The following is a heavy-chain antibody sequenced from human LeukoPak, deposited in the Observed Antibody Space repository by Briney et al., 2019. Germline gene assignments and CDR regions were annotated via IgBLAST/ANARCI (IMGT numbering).Heavy chain of an antibody. V-gene: IGHV3-74*01. CDR1: GFTFSDHW. Sequence: GGSLRLSCAASGFTFSDHWIHWVRQVPGEGLVWVAFINNDGSSATYGDSVKGRFTVSRDNAKNTLYLQMNSLRVEDTAEYYCARGGPDTGMDYWGQGTLVTVSS. J-gene: IGHJ4*02. D-gene: IGHD5-18*01. CDR2: INNDGSSA. CDR3: ARGGPDTGMDY.